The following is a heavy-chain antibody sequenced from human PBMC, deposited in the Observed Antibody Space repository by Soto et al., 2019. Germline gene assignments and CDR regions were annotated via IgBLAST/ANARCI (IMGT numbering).Heavy chain of an antibody. J-gene: IGHJ3*02. D-gene: IGHD2-15*01. CDR3: ARRSPSWAFDI. V-gene: IGHV3-23*01. CDR2: ISGSGSST. CDR1: GFTFSSYA. Sequence: EVQLLESGGGLVQPGGSLRLSCAASGFTFSSYAMSWVRQAPGKGLEWVTVISGSGSSTYYADSVKGRITISRDNSKNTLYLQMSRLRAEDTAVYYCARRSPSWAFDIWGQGTMVTVSS.